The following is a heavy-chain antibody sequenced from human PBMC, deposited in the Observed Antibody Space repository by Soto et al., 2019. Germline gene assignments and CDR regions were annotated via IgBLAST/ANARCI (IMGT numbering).Heavy chain of an antibody. CDR3: ASLPFIAPRPFQH. J-gene: IGHJ1*01. CDR1: GGSISSGDYY. Sequence: SETLSLTCTVSGGSISSGDYYWSWIRQPPGKGLEWIGYIYYSGSTNYNPSLKSRVTISVDTSKNQFSLKLSSVTAADTAVYYCASLPFIAPRPFQHWGQGTPVTVSS. V-gene: IGHV4-61*08. CDR2: IYYSGST. D-gene: IGHD2-2*01.